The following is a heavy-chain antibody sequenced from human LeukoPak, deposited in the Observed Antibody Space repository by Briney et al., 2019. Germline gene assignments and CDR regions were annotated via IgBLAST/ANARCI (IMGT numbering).Heavy chain of an antibody. Sequence: SETLSLTCTVSGGSISSSSYYWGWIRQPPGEGLEWIGSIYYSGSTYYNPSLKSRVTISVDTSKNPYSLKQRSVTAADTAVYYCARFTAAISIDYWGQGTLVTVSS. V-gene: IGHV4-39*02. CDR3: ARFTAAISIDY. CDR2: IYYSGST. J-gene: IGHJ4*02. CDR1: GGSISSSSYY. D-gene: IGHD2-2*01.